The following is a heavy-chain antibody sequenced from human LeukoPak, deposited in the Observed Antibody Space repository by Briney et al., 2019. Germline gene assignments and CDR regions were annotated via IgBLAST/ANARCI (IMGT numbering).Heavy chain of an antibody. CDR2: IYSGGST. V-gene: IGHV3-53*01. CDR3: ARAERGYSGYDVDY. D-gene: IGHD5-12*01. CDR1: GFTVSSNY. Sequence: GGSLRLSCAASGFTVSSNYMSWVRQAPGQGLEWVSVIYSGGSTYYADSVKGRFTISRDNSKNTLYLQMNSLRAEDTAVYYCARAERGYSGYDVDYWGQGTLVTVSS. J-gene: IGHJ4*02.